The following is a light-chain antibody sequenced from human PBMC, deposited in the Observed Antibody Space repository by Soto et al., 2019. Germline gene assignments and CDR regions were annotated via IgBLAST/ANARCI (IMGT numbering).Light chain of an antibody. CDR1: QSVSSN. Sequence: EMVITQSPATLSVSPGERATLSCRASQSVSSNLAWYQQKPGQAPRLLIYGASTRATGIPARFSGSGSGTEFTLTISSLQSEDFAVYYCQQYNNWPRTFGQGTNV. J-gene: IGKJ1*01. V-gene: IGKV3-15*01. CDR3: QQYNNWPRT. CDR2: GAS.